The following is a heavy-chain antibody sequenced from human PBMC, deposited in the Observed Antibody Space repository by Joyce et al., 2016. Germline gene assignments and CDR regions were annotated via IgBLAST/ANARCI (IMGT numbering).Heavy chain of an antibody. CDR3: ARKKYYGSGSYYKYYYYAMDV. Sequence: EVQLVESGGGLVQPGGSLRLSCAASGFIFSNYTMKWVRQGRGKGMEVVSQSRRSSRTIYNADSGKGRFTISRDNAKNSLYLQMNSLRAEDTAVYYCARKKYYGSGSYYKYYYYAMDVWGQGTTVTVSS. J-gene: IGHJ6*02. D-gene: IGHD3-10*01. V-gene: IGHV3-48*04. CDR2: SRRSSRTI. CDR1: GFIFSNYT.